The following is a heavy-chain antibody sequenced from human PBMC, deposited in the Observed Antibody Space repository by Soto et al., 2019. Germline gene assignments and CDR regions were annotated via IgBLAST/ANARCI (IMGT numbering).Heavy chain of an antibody. CDR3: ARARWYGSGSYYNFDY. D-gene: IGHD3-10*01. CDR2: IYYSGST. Sequence: QVQLQESGPGLVKPSQTLSLTCTVSGGSISSGGYYWSWIRQHPGKGLEWIGYIYYSGSTYYNPSLKSRVTRSVDTSKNQFSLKLSSVTAADTAVYYCARARWYGSGSYYNFDYWGQGTLVTVSS. V-gene: IGHV4-31*03. CDR1: GGSISSGGYY. J-gene: IGHJ4*02.